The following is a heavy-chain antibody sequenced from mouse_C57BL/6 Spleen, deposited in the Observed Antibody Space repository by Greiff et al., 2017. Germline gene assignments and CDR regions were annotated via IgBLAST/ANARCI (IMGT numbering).Heavy chain of an antibody. CDR1: GYTFTSYW. D-gene: IGHD2-14*01. V-gene: IGHV1-53*01. Sequence: QVQLQQPGTELVKPGASVKLSCKASGYTFTSYWLDWVKQRPGQGLEWIGNITPRNGGNNNNEKFNSKATLKVEKSSSTAYMQRSSLTSVDASVYYCARGYRNVDYWGQGTTLTVSA. CDR3: ARGYRNVDY. J-gene: IGHJ2*01. CDR2: ITPRNGGN.